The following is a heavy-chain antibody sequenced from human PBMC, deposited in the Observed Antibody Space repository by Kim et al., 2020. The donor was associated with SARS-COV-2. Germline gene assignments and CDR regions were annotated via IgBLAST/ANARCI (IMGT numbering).Heavy chain of an antibody. D-gene: IGHD3-10*01. CDR3: AAGGPLLVIDY. CDR1: GGSISSYY. J-gene: IGHJ4*02. CDR2: IYYSGST. V-gene: IGHV4-59*13. Sequence: SETLSLTCTVSGGSISSYYWSWIRQPPGKGLEWIGYIYYSGSTNYNPSLKSRVTISVDTSKNQFSLKLSSVTAADTAVYYCAAGGPLLVIDYWGQGTLVTVSS.